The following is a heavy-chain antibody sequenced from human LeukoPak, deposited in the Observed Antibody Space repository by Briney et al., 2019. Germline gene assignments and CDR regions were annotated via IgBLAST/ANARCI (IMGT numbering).Heavy chain of an antibody. CDR1: GFTFNNYG. Sequence: GGSLRLSCAASGFTFNNYGMHWVRQAPGKGLEWVAFIRYDGSNKYYAGSVQGRFTISRDNAKNSVYLQMNTLRAEDTAVYYCARVGRERGSGYRGQGTLVTVSS. J-gene: IGHJ4*02. CDR3: ARVGRERGSGY. V-gene: IGHV3-30*02. CDR2: IRYDGSNK. D-gene: IGHD1-26*01.